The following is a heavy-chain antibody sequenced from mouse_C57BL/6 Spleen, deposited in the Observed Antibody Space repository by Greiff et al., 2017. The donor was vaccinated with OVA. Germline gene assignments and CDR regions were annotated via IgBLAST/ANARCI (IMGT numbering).Heavy chain of an antibody. CDR1: GYTFTDYY. J-gene: IGHJ2*01. CDR2: INPNNGGT. D-gene: IGHD1-1*01. V-gene: IGHV1-26*01. CDR3: ANYGCSLDY. Sequence: EVQLQQSGPELVKPGASVKISCKASGYTFTDYYMNWVKQSHGKSLEWIGEINPNNGGTNYNQKFKGKATLTVDKSSSTAYMELRSLTSEDSAVYYCANYGCSLDYWGQGTTLTVSS.